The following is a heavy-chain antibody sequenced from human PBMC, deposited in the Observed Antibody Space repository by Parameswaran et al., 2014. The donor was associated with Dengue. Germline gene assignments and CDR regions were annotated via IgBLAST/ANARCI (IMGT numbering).Heavy chain of an antibody. V-gene: IGHV3-7*01. CDR3: ARSRGDSLYYDFWSGPRPWAFDI. J-gene: IGHJ3*02. D-gene: IGHD3-3*01. CDR2: IKQDGSEK. Sequence: RWIRQPPGKGLEWVANIKQDGSEKYYVDSVKGRFTISRDNAKNSLYLQMNSLRAEDTAVYYCARSRGDSLYYDFWSGPRPWAFDIWGQGTMVTVSS.